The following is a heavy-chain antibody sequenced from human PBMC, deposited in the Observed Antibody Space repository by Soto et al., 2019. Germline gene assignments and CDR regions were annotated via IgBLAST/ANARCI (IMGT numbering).Heavy chain of an antibody. CDR2: IYYSGST. J-gene: IGHJ6*02. V-gene: IGHV4-31*03. CDR1: GGSISSGGYY. D-gene: IGHD3-3*01. CDR3: ARGPKYYDFWSGYYERYYYYYGMDV. Sequence: SGTLSLTCTVSGGSISSGGYYWSWIRQHPGRGLEWIGYIYYSGSTYYNPSLKSRVTISVDTSKNQFSLKLSSVTAADTAVYYCARGPKYYDFWSGYYERYYYYYGMDVWGQGTTVTVSS.